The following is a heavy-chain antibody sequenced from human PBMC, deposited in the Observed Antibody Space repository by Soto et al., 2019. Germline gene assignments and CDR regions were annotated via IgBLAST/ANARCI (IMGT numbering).Heavy chain of an antibody. CDR2: IYYSGST. V-gene: IGHV4-31*03. CDR1: GGSISSGGYY. J-gene: IGHJ6*02. Sequence: QVQLQESGPGLVKPSQTLSLTCTVSGGSISSGGYYWSWIRQQPGKGLEWIGYIYYSGSTYYNPSIKSRVTISVDTSKNQFSLKLSSVTAADTAVYYCARDKPFLEWLSGMDVWGQGTTVTVSS. D-gene: IGHD3-3*01. CDR3: ARDKPFLEWLSGMDV.